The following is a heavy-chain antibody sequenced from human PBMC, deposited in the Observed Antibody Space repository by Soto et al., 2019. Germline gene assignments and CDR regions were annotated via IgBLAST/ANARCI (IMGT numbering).Heavy chain of an antibody. V-gene: IGHV4-30-2*01. CDR2: ILHTVGT. J-gene: IGHJ4*02. CDR1: GCSISGGGFS. Sequence: TLSLTCAVAGCSISGGGFSWSWIRQPPGKGLEWIGYILHTVGTQYNRSLKSRVSMSVDKSKNQFSLHLNSVTAADTAVYYCARLQFGEGFDYWGQGALFTVSS. CDR3: ARLQFGEGFDY. D-gene: IGHD3-10*01.